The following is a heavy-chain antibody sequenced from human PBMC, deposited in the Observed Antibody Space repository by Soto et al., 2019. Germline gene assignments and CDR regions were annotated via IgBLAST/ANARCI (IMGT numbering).Heavy chain of an antibody. CDR1: GFTFSSYA. V-gene: IGHV3-23*01. CDR2: ISGSGGST. Sequence: EVLLLESGGGLVQPGGSLRLSCAASGFTFSSYAMSWVRQAPGKGLEWVSAISGSGGSTYYADSVKGRFTISRDNSKNTLYLQMNSLRAEDTAVYYCAKGGDFWSGPFDYWGQGTLVTVSS. CDR3: AKGGDFWSGPFDY. D-gene: IGHD3-3*01. J-gene: IGHJ4*02.